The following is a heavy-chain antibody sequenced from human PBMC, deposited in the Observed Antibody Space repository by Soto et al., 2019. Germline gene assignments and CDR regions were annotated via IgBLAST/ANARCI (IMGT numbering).Heavy chain of an antibody. D-gene: IGHD3-16*01. CDR3: ANHLYSDYYYYMDV. V-gene: IGHV3-23*01. Sequence: PGGSLRLSCAASGFSFGSFAMSWVRQAPGKGLEWVSSVTNSGDRTFYADSVKGRFTISRDNSKNTLYLQLNSLRAEDTAIYYCANHLYSDYYYYMDVWGKGTTVTVSS. CDR2: VTNSGDRT. J-gene: IGHJ6*03. CDR1: GFSFGSFA.